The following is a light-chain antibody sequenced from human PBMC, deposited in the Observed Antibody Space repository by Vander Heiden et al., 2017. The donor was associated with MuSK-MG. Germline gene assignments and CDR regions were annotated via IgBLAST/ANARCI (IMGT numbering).Light chain of an antibody. V-gene: IGLV2-23*02. CDR3: CSYAGRTTYV. CDR1: SSDIGSYNF. J-gene: IGLJ1*01. Sequence: QSALTQPASVSGSPGQPITISCTGTSSDIGSYNFVSWYQLLPGKAPKIIIYEVSQRPSGVSNRFSASKSGNTASLTISGRQPEDEADYYCCSYAGRTTYVFGTGTKVTVL. CDR2: EVS.